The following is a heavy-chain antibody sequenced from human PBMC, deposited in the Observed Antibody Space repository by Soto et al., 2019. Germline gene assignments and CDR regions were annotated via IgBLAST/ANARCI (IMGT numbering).Heavy chain of an antibody. CDR3: ARTSYYDGSGYYGMDV. CDR1: GGSVSSSGNY. V-gene: IGHV4-39*01. CDR2: IYYSGST. Sequence: PSETLSLTCTVSGGSVSSSGNYWGWIRQPPGKGLEWIGSIYYSGSTYYNPSLKSRVTTSVDTSKNQFSLKLSSVTAADTAVYYCARTSYYDGSGYYGMDVWGQGTTVT. J-gene: IGHJ6*02. D-gene: IGHD3-22*01.